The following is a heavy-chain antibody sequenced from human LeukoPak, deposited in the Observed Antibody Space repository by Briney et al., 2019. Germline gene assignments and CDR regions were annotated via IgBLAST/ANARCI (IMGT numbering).Heavy chain of an antibody. CDR3: ARDRGYSYNSNFDY. D-gene: IGHD5-18*01. CDR1: GYIFSDYY. V-gene: IGHV1-2*02. Sequence: GASVKVSCKASGYIFSDYYMHWVRQAPGQGLEWLGWINPKTGAADYAQQFRGRITMTRDTSINTDYMEMKRVTSDDTAVYYCARDRGYSYNSNFDYWGQGTLVTVSS. CDR2: INPKTGAA. J-gene: IGHJ4*02.